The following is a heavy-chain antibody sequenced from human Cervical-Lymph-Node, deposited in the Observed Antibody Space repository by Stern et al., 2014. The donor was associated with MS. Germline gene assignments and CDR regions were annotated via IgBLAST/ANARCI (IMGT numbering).Heavy chain of an antibody. J-gene: IGHJ4*02. D-gene: IGHD3-16*02. V-gene: IGHV1-2*02. Sequence: HVQLVQSGAEVKKSGASVKVSCEASGYTFTDYHIHWARQAPGQGLEWMGWIDPKSGGITYAQTFQGRVTLTSDTSIGTAYMELSSLTSDDTAVYFCARDKSSYPDYWGQGTPVTISS. CDR1: GYTFTDYH. CDR2: IDPKSGGI. CDR3: ARDKSSYPDY.